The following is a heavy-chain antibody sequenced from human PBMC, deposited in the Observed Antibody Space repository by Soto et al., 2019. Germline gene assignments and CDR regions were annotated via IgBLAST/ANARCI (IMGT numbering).Heavy chain of an antibody. Sequence: SETLSLTCTVSGGSISSYYWSWIRQPPGKGLEWIGYIYYSGSTNYNPSLKSRVTISVDTSKNQFSLKLSSVTAADTALYYCASLRSEAAAVPYYFDYWGQGTLVTVSS. D-gene: IGHD6-13*01. V-gene: IGHV4-59*08. CDR3: ASLRSEAAAVPYYFDY. CDR2: IYYSGST. CDR1: GGSISSYY. J-gene: IGHJ4*02.